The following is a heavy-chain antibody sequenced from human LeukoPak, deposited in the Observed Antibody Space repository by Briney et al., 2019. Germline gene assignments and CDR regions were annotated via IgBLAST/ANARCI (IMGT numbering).Heavy chain of an antibody. J-gene: IGHJ5*02. CDR1: GGSISSYY. V-gene: IGHV4-59*01. CDR2: IYYSGST. D-gene: IGHD5-18*01. Sequence: SETLSLTCTVSGGSISSYYWSWIRQPPGKGLEWIGYIYYSGSTNYNPSLKSRVTISVDTSKNQFSLKLSSVTAADTAVYYCARGGTAMVTPRWFDPWGQGTLVTVSS. CDR3: ARGGTAMVTPRWFDP.